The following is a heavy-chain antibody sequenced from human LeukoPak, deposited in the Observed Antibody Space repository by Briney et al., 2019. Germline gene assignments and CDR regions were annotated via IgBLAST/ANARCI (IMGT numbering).Heavy chain of an antibody. CDR1: GFTFSSYS. CDR2: ISGSGGST. V-gene: IGHV3-23*01. Sequence: GGSLRLSCAASGFTFSSYSMSWVRQAPGRGLEWVSAISGSGGSTYYADSVKGRFTISRDNSKNTLYLQMNSLRAEDTAVYYCAKGGIVGATSAHYYFDYWGQGTLVTVSS. CDR3: AKGGIVGATSAHYYFDY. D-gene: IGHD1-26*01. J-gene: IGHJ4*02.